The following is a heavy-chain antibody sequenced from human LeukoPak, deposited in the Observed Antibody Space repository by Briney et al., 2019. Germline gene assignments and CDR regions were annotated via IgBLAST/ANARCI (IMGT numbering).Heavy chain of an antibody. D-gene: IGHD1-26*01. CDR1: GGTFSSYA. CDR3: ARVSAIVGATHDAFHI. CDR2: INPSGGST. Sequence: ASVKVSCKASGGTFSSYAISWVRQAPGQGLEWMGVINPSGGSTSYAQKLPGRVTMTRDMSTSTVYMELSSLISEDTAVYYCARVSAIVGATHDAFHIWGQGTMVTVSS. J-gene: IGHJ3*02. V-gene: IGHV1-46*01.